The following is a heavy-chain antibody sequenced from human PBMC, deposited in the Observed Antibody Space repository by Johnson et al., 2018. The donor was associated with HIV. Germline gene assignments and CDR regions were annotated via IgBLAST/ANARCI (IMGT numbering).Heavy chain of an antibody. V-gene: IGHV3-30*02. CDR2: IRYDGNNK. CDR3: AKRVHSYGYAGAFDI. Sequence: QVQLVESGGGVVQPGGSLRLSCAASGFTFSRYGMHWVRQAPGKGLEWVAFIRYDGNNKYYADSVKGRFTISRDNSKNTVDLQMKSLRAEDTAVYYWAKRVHSYGYAGAFDIWGQGTMVTVSS. J-gene: IGHJ3*02. CDR1: GFTFSRYG. D-gene: IGHD5-18*01.